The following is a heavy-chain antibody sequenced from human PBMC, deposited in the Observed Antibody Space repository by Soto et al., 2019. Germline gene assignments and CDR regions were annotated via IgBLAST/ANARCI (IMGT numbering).Heavy chain of an antibody. CDR2: MNPNSGNT. V-gene: IGHV1-8*01. D-gene: IGHD6-19*01. CDR1: GYTFNRHD. Sequence: QVQLVQSGAEVKRSGASVRISCKASGYTFNRHDINWVRQATGQGPEWIGWMNPNSGNTGYAQKFQGRVTMTRDSSITTAYMDLSSLTSEDTAIYYCGREGLYGSIQDNTFDIWGQGTMVSVSS. CDR3: GREGLYGSIQDNTFDI. J-gene: IGHJ3*02.